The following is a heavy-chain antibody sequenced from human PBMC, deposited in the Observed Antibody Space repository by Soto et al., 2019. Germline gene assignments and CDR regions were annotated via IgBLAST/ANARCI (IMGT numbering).Heavy chain of an antibody. D-gene: IGHD2-15*01. CDR2: ISFDGTSQ. Sequence: GSXRRSCVVSGFTFSGYALHWVRRAPAEGLEWVAIISFDGTSQYYADSVKGRFTISRDNSKNTLYLEMNSLRAEDTAVYYCARSGSCSGGHCLNWGQGTLVTVSS. CDR3: ARSGSCSGGHCLN. CDR1: GFTFSGYA. V-gene: IGHV3-30-3*01. J-gene: IGHJ4*02.